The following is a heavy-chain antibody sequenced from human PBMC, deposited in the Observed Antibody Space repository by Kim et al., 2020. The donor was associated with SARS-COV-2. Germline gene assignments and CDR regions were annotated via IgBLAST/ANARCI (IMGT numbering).Heavy chain of an antibody. CDR3: ARGKARNYDFWSGYKYIGYYMDV. CDR1: GGSFSGYY. CDR2: INHSGST. Sequence: SETLSLTCAVYGGSFSGYYWSWIRQPPGKGLEWIGEINHSGSTNYNPSLKSRVTISVDTSKNQFSLKLSSVTAADTAVYYCARGKARNYDFWSGYKYIGYYMDVWGKGTTVTVSS. V-gene: IGHV4-34*01. D-gene: IGHD3-3*01. J-gene: IGHJ6*03.